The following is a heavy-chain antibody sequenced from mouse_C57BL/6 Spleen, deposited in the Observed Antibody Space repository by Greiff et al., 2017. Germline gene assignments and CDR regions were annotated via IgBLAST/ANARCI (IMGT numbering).Heavy chain of an antibody. J-gene: IGHJ1*03. D-gene: IGHD1-1*01. Sequence: VQLQQPGAELVMPGASVKLSCKASGYTFTSYWMHWVKQRPGQGLEWIGEIDPSDSYTNYNQKFKGKSTLTVDKSSSTAYMQLSSLTSEDSAVYYCARFPPFTTVVAKDWYFDVWGTGTTVTVSS. CDR1: GYTFTSYW. CDR3: ARFPPFTTVVAKDWYFDV. CDR2: IDPSDSYT. V-gene: IGHV1-69*01.